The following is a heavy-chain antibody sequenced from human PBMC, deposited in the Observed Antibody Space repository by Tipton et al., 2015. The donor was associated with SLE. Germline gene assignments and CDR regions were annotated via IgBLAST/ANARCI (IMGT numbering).Heavy chain of an antibody. CDR3: AKGDCSSTSFPFDS. D-gene: IGHD2-2*01. Sequence: SGFIFSSYTMNWVRQAPGKGLEWVSSISSTSNYIFYADSLKGRFTISRDNAKSSLYLQMNSLRPEDTALYYCAKGDCSSTSFPFDSWGQGTLVPVSS. CDR2: ISSTSNYI. J-gene: IGHJ4*02. V-gene: IGHV3-21*04. CDR1: GFIFSSYT.